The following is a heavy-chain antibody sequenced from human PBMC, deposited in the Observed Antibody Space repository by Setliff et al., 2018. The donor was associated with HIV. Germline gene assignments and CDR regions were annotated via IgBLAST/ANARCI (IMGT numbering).Heavy chain of an antibody. D-gene: IGHD2-15*01. J-gene: IGHJ4*02. V-gene: IGHV1-69*13. Sequence: ASVKVSCKASGDFSHYATNWVRQAPGQGLEWMGAITPLFGTTNYAQHFQGRLTITADESTNTVYMELNSLTSEDTAVYYCASLNGFCSGRNCLPRGYFDSWGQGTQVTVSS. CDR3: ASLNGFCSGRNCLPRGYFDS. CDR1: GDFSHYA. CDR2: ITPLFGTT.